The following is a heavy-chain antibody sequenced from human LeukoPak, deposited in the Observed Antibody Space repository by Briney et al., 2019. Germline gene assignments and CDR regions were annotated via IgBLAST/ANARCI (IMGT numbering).Heavy chain of an antibody. CDR1: GYTFTGYY. J-gene: IGHJ4*02. D-gene: IGHD6-19*01. Sequence: ASVKVSCKASGYTFTGYYMHWVRQAPGQGLEWMGWINPNSGGTNYAQKFQGRVTMTRDTSISTAYMELSRLRSDDTAVYYCARARRIAVAVYDYWGRGTLVTVSS. CDR3: ARARRIAVAVYDY. CDR2: INPNSGGT. V-gene: IGHV1-2*02.